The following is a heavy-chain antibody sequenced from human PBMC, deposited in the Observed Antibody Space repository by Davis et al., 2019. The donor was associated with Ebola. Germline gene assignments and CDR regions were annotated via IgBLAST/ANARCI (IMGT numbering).Heavy chain of an antibody. CDR1: GGSISSDGYS. CDR3: AREGFYYDSTGYIGSGFDP. V-gene: IGHV4-30-2*01. D-gene: IGHD3-22*01. CDR2: IFHNGST. J-gene: IGHJ5*02. Sequence: MPSETLSLTCAVSGGSISSDGYSWSWIRQPPGKGLEWIGYIFHNGSTYYKSSLKRRVTISVDRSKNQFSLKLSSVTAADTAVYYCAREGFYYDSTGYIGSGFDPWGQGTLVTVSS.